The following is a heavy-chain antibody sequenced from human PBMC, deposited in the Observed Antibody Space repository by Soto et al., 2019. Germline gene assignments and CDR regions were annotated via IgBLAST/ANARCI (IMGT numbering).Heavy chain of an antibody. J-gene: IGHJ5*02. CDR2: ISRDGTKN. Sequence: QVHLVESGGGVVQPGRSLRVSCAASGFTFNNFEMHWVRQAPGKGLEWVTVISRDGTKNTNVDSVKDRFTISRDNSNKTLYLQLENLRPEDTAVYYCTRGNMIRGHQWLGPWGQGTLVIVSS. V-gene: IGHV3-30*04. CDR1: GFTFNNFE. D-gene: IGHD3-10*01. CDR3: TRGNMIRGHQWLGP.